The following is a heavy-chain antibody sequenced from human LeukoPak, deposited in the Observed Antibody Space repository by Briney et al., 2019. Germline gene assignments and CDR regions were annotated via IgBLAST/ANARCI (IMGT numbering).Heavy chain of an antibody. V-gene: IGHV4-59*12. CDR3: ARGDLGYCSGGSCYGDWFDP. Sequence: SETLSLTRTVSGGAISSSYWSWIRQPPGKGLEWIGYIYYSGSTNYNPSLKSRVTISVDTSKNQFSLKLSSVTAADTAVYYCARGDLGYCSGGSCYGDWFDPWGQGTLVTVSS. CDR2: IYYSGST. J-gene: IGHJ5*02. D-gene: IGHD2-15*01. CDR1: GGAISSSY.